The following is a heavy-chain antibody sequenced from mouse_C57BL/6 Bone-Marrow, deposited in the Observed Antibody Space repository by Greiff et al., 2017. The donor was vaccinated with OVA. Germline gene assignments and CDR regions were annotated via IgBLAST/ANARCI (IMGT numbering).Heavy chain of an antibody. CDR1: GYTFTSYW. V-gene: IGHV1-69*01. D-gene: IGHD1-1*01. CDR2: IDPSDSYT. CDR3: AREITTDWYFDV. Sequence: QVQLQPGAELVMPGASVKLSCKASGYTFTSYWMHWVKQRPGQGLEWIGEIDPSDSYTNYNQKFKGKSTLTVDKSSSTAYMQLSSLTSEDSAVYYCAREITTDWYFDVWGTGTTVTVSS. J-gene: IGHJ1*03.